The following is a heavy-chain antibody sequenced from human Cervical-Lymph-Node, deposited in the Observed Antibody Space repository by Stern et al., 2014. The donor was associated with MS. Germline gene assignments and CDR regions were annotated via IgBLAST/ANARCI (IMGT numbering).Heavy chain of an antibody. J-gene: IGHJ3*02. D-gene: IGHD3-3*01. V-gene: IGHV7-4-1*01. CDR1: EYSLTGNA. Sequence: VQLVESGSELKKPGASVKLSCKASEYSLTGNAVAWVRQAPGQGVAWMGCVKTNSGNPTYAQDFTGRFVFSLDTSVTTAYLQIGNLKTDDTAMYYCARVQRFGVITHEAFDIWGQGTMVTVSA. CDR3: ARVQRFGVITHEAFDI. CDR2: VKTNSGNP.